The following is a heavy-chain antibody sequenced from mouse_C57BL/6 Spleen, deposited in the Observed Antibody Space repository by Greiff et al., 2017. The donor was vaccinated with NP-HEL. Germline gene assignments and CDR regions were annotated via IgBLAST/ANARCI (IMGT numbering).Heavy chain of an antibody. CDR2: IDPSDSYT. V-gene: IGHV1-59*01. CDR1: GYTFTSYW. CDR3: ARMDYGSSLAWFAD. Sequence: VQLQQPGAELVRPGTSVKLSCKASGYTFTSYWMHWVKQRPGQGLEWIGVIDPSDSYTNYNQKFKGKATLTVDTSSSTAYMQLSSLTSEDSAVYYCARMDYGSSLAWFADWGQGTLVTVSA. D-gene: IGHD1-1*01. J-gene: IGHJ3*01.